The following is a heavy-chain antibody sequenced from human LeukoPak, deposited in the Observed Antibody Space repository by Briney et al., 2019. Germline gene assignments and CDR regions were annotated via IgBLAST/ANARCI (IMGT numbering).Heavy chain of an antibody. Sequence: PSQTLSLTCTVSGGSISSGSYYWSWIRQPAGKGLEWIGRIYTSGSTNYNPSLKSRVTISVDTSKNQFSLKLSSVTAADTAVYHCARSIVAVPAAIRAYYYYYMDVWGKGTTVTVSS. D-gene: IGHD2-2*02. CDR1: GGSISSGSYY. V-gene: IGHV4-61*02. J-gene: IGHJ6*03. CDR2: IYTSGST. CDR3: ARSIVAVPAAIRAYYYYYMDV.